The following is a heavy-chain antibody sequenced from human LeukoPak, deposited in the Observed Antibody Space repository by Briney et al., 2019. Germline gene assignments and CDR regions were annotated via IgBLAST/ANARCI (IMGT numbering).Heavy chain of an antibody. J-gene: IGHJ4*02. CDR2: IYTSGST. CDR3: ARGVGYCSSTSCYAGEEFDY. Sequence: SETLPLTCTVSGGSISSGSYYWSWIRQPAGKGLEWIGRIYTSGSTNYNPSLKSRVTISVDTSKNQFSLKLSSVTAADTAVYYCARGVGYCSSTSCYAGEEFDYWGQGTLVTVSS. CDR1: GGSISSGSYY. V-gene: IGHV4-61*02. D-gene: IGHD2-2*01.